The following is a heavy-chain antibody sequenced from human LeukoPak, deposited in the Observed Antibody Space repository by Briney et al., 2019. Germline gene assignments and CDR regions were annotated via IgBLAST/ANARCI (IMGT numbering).Heavy chain of an antibody. CDR3: ASRGTTVVTPEARHYYYGMDV. J-gene: IGHJ6*02. D-gene: IGHD4-23*01. Sequence: GGSLRLSCAASGFTVSSNYMSWVRQAPGKGLEWVSVIYSGGSTYYADSVKGRFTISRHNSKNTLYLQMNSLRAEDTAVYYCASRGTTVVTPEARHYYYGMDVWGQGTTVTVSS. CDR1: GFTVSSNY. V-gene: IGHV3-53*04. CDR2: IYSGGST.